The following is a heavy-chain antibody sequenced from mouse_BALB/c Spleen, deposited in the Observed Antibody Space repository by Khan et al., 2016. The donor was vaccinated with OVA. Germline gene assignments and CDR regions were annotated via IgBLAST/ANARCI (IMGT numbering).Heavy chain of an antibody. D-gene: IGHD1-1*01. CDR2: INYSGST. V-gene: IGHV3-2*02. J-gene: IGHJ1*01. Sequence: EVKLLESGPGLVKPSQSLSLTCTVTGYSITSDYAWNWIRQFPGNKLEWMGSINYSGSTSYIPSLKSRISITRDTSKNQFFLQLNSVTTEDTATYYCAYGSSYWYFDVWGAGTTVTVSS. CDR1: GYSITSDYA. CDR3: AYGSSYWYFDV.